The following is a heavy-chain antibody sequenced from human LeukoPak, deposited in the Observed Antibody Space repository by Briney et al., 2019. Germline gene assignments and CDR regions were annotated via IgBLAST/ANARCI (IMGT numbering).Heavy chain of an antibody. CDR3: ARHLNTDMVKAHFDY. D-gene: IGHD5-18*01. Sequence: PSETLSLTCTVSGASISSYYWTWIRQPPGKELEWIAYIHNSGSTNYNPSLKSRVTISLDTSKNQFSLKLNSVTAADTAVYYCARHLNTDMVKAHFDYWGKGTLVTVSS. CDR1: GASISSYY. V-gene: IGHV4-59*08. J-gene: IGHJ4*02. CDR2: IHNSGST.